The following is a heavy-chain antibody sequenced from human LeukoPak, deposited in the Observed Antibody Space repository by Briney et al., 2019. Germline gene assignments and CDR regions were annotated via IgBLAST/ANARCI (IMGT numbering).Heavy chain of an antibody. D-gene: IGHD6-19*01. V-gene: IGHV3-74*01. CDR1: GFTFSSYW. CDR2: IKSDGSST. Sequence: GGSLRLSCAASGFTFSSYWTHWVRQAPGKGLVWVSRIKSDGSSTTYADSVKGRFTISRDNAKNTLYLQMNSLRAEDTAVYYCARATLGYSSGWYDNWGQGTLVTVSS. CDR3: ARATLGYSSGWYDN. J-gene: IGHJ5*02.